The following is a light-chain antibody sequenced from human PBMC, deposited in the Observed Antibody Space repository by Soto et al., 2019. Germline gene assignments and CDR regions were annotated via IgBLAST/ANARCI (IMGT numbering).Light chain of an antibody. CDR3: QQRTT. Sequence: EIVLTQSPATLSLSPGERATLSCRASQSVSSYLAWYQQKPGQAPRLLIYDASNRATGIPARFGGSGSGTDLTLTISSLEPEDFAVYYCQQRTTFGGGTKVEIK. V-gene: IGKV3-11*01. CDR2: DAS. J-gene: IGKJ4*01. CDR1: QSVSSY.